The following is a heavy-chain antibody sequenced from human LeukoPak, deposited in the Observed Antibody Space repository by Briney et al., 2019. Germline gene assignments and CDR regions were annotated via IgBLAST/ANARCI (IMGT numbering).Heavy chain of an antibody. CDR3: ASSGYYATFDY. D-gene: IGHD3-22*01. CDR1: GFTVSSNY. CDR2: IYSGGST. V-gene: IGHV3-53*01. J-gene: IGHJ4*02. Sequence: GGSLRLSCAASGFTVSSNYMSWVRRAPGKGLEWVSVIYSGGSTYYADSVKGRFTISRDNSKNTLYLQMNSLRAEDTAVYYCASSGYYATFDYWGQGTLVTVSS.